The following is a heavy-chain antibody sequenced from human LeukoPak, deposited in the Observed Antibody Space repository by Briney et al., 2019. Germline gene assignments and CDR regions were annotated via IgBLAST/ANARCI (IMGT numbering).Heavy chain of an antibody. CDR3: ARANDNYYYYYMDV. Sequence: GGSLRLSCAASGFTFSSYAMHWVRQAPGKGLEWVSSISTRSTYIYYADSLKGRFTISRDNAENSLYLQMNSLRAEDTAVYYCARANDNYYYYYMDVWGKGTTVTISS. D-gene: IGHD3-9*01. CDR2: ISTRSTYI. V-gene: IGHV3-21*01. CDR1: GFTFSSYA. J-gene: IGHJ6*03.